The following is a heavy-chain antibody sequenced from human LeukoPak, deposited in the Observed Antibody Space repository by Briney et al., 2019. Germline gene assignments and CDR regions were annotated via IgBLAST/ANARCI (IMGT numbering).Heavy chain of an antibody. V-gene: IGHV4-59*03. CDR1: GGSISRYY. D-gene: IGHD3-3*01. J-gene: IGHJ6*02. Sequence: PSDTLSLTCTVSGGSISRYYWNWIRQPPGKGLEWIGYIYYSGSTNYNPSLKSRVTVSLDTSKNQFSLNLSPVTAADTAVYYCAGGVVIIPDVWGQGTTVTVSS. CDR3: AGGVVIIPDV. CDR2: IYYSGST.